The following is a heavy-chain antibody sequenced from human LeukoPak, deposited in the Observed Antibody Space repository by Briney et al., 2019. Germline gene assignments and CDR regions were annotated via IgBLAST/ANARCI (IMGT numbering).Heavy chain of an antibody. CDR3: ARDRRAIAVADPFDY. V-gene: IGHV3-21*01. J-gene: IGHJ4*02. CDR1: GFTFSSYS. D-gene: IGHD6-19*01. CDR2: ISSSSSYI. Sequence: GSLRLSCAASGFTFSSYSMNWVRQAPGKGLEWVSSISSSSSYIYYADSVKGRFTISRDNAKNSLYLQMNSLRAEDTAVYYCARDRRAIAVADPFDYWGQGTLVTVSS.